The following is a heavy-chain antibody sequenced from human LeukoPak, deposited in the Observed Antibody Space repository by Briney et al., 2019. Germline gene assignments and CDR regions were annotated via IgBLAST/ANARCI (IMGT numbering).Heavy chain of an antibody. J-gene: IGHJ4*02. CDR1: GFTFRNHW. Sequence: GGSLRLSCAASGFTFRNHWMSWVRQAPGKGLEWVSYISSSSSTIYYADSVKGRFTISRDNAKNSLYLQMNSLRAEDTAVYYCARDKPSGRTLFDYWGQGTLVTVSS. CDR3: ARDKPSGRTLFDY. CDR2: ISSSSSTI. V-gene: IGHV3-48*01.